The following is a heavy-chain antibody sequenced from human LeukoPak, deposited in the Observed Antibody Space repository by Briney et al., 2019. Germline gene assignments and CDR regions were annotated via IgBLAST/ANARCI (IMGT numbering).Heavy chain of an antibody. Sequence: PGGSLRLSCAASGFTFSSYWMSWVRQAPGKGLEWVANIKQDGSEKYYVDSVKGRFTISRDNAKNSLYLQMNSPRAEDTAVYYCARVLYYYDSSGYRYFDYWGQGTLVTVSS. J-gene: IGHJ4*02. CDR2: IKQDGSEK. CDR1: GFTFSSYW. D-gene: IGHD3-22*01. CDR3: ARVLYYYDSSGYRYFDY. V-gene: IGHV3-7*01.